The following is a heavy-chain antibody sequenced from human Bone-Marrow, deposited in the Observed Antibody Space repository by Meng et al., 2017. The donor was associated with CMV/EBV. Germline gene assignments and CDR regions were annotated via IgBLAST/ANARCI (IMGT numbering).Heavy chain of an antibody. V-gene: IGHV2-70*20. J-gene: IGHJ6*02. CDR1: GFSLSTSGMC. CDR3: ARIRDSSSPYYYYGMDV. Sequence: SGPTLVKPTQTPTLTCTFSGFSLSTSGMCVSWVRQPPGKALEWLALIDWDDDKYYSTSLKTRLTISKDTSKNQVVLTMTNMDPVDTATYYCARIRDSSSPYYYYGMDVWGQGTTVTVSS. D-gene: IGHD6-6*01. CDR2: IDWDDDK.